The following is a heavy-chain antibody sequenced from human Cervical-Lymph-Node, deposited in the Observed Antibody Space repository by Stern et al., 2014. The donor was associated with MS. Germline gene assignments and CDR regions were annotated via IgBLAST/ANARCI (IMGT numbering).Heavy chain of an antibody. V-gene: IGHV1-69*09. CDR1: GGTFSGYA. J-gene: IGHJ4*02. Sequence: QVQLVESGAEVKKPGSSVKVSCKASGGTFSGYAFSWVRQAPGQGLERMGRIIPIIGMTNYAQRFQGRVTITAEKSTTTAYMELSGLGFDDTAVYYCATPPVETTSFDYWGQGTLVTVSS. D-gene: IGHD1-7*01. CDR3: ATPPVETTSFDY. CDR2: IIPIIGMT.